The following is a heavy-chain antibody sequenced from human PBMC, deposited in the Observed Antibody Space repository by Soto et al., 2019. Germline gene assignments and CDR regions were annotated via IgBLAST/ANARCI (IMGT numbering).Heavy chain of an antibody. J-gene: IGHJ4*02. Sequence: SVKVSCKTSGDTFSNYAISWVRQAPGQGLEWMGGIIPLFDSASYAQRSHDRVTITADKFTSTAYMELRSLTSEDTAIYYCAASTFQSGVTGYFHLGFWGQGTLVTVSS. V-gene: IGHV1-69*06. CDR1: GDTFSNYA. CDR3: AASTFQSGVTGYFHLGF. CDR2: IIPLFDSA. D-gene: IGHD3-9*01.